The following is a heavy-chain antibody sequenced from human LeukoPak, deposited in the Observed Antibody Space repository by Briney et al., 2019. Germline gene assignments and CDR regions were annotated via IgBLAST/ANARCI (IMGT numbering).Heavy chain of an antibody. J-gene: IGHJ4*02. CDR3: AGRRVLDASFDY. D-gene: IGHD3-16*01. CDR2: IRYDGSNK. Sequence: PGGSLRRSCAASGFTFSSYGMHWVRQAPGKGLEWVAFIRYDGSNKYYAESVKGRFTISRDNSKNTLFLQMNRLRAEDTAVYYCAGRRVLDASFDYWGQGTLVTVSS. V-gene: IGHV3-30*02. CDR1: GFTFSSYG.